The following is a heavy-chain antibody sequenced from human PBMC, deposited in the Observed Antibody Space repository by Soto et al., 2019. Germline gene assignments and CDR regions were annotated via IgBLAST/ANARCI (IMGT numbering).Heavy chain of an antibody. D-gene: IGHD6-13*01. CDR1: GFTFSSYA. CDR3: AKDLSSSWYPLEIVY. V-gene: IGHV3-23*01. Sequence: GGSLRLSCAASGFTFSSYAMSWVRQAPGKGLEWVSAISGSGGSTYYADSVKGRFTISRDNSKNTLYLQMNSLRAEDTAVYYCAKDLSSSWYPLEIVYWGQGTLVTVSS. J-gene: IGHJ4*02. CDR2: ISGSGGST.